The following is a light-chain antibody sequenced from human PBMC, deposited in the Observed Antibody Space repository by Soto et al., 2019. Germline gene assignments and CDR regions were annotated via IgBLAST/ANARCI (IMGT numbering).Light chain of an antibody. J-gene: IGLJ1*01. Sequence: QSALTQPASVSGSPGQSITISCTGTSSDVGGYIYVSWYQHHPGKAPKLMIYDVSNRPSGVSNHFSGSKSGNTASLTISGLQAEDEAVYYCSSYTSGSTPYVFGTGTKVTVL. CDR1: SSDVGGYIY. CDR2: DVS. CDR3: SSYTSGSTPYV. V-gene: IGLV2-14*03.